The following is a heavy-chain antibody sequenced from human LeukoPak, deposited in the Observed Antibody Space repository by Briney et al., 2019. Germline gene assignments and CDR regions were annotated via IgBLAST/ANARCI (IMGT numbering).Heavy chain of an antibody. CDR1: GFTFSSYG. Sequence: PGGSLRLSCAASGFTFSSYGMSWVRQAPGKGLEWVSAISGSGGSTYYADSVKGRFTISRDNSKNTLYLQMNSLRAEDTAVYYCAKDHGRFLEWLSPDYYYYYVDVWGKGTTVTVSS. V-gene: IGHV3-23*01. D-gene: IGHD3-3*01. CDR2: ISGSGGST. CDR3: AKDHGRFLEWLSPDYYYYYVDV. J-gene: IGHJ6*03.